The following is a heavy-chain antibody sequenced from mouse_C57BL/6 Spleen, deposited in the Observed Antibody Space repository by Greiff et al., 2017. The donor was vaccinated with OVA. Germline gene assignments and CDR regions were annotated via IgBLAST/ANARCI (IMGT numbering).Heavy chain of an antibody. CDR3: ARGVYYGSSYHYFDY. CDR2: INPSNGGT. CDR1: GYTFTSYW. V-gene: IGHV1-53*01. Sequence: QVQLKQPGTELVKPGASVKLSCKASGYTFTSYWMHWVKQRPGQGLEWIGNINPSNGGTNYNEKFKSKATLTVDKSSSTAYMQLSSLTSEDSAVYYCARGVYYGSSYHYFDYWGQGTTLTVSS. D-gene: IGHD1-1*01. J-gene: IGHJ2*01.